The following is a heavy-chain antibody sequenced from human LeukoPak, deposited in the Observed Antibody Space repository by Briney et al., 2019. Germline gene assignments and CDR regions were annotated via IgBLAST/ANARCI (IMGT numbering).Heavy chain of an antibody. D-gene: IGHD3-9*01. V-gene: IGHV1-46*01. CDR3: ARALRDYDILTGYYLGHYYYYMDV. Sequence: ASVKVSCKASGYTFTSYHMHWVRQAPGQGLEWMGIINPSGGTTNYAQKFRGRVTMTRDMSTSTVYMELSSLRSEDTAVYYCARALRDYDILTGYYLGHYYYYMDVWGKGTTVTVSS. CDR1: GYTFTSYH. CDR2: INPSGGTT. J-gene: IGHJ6*03.